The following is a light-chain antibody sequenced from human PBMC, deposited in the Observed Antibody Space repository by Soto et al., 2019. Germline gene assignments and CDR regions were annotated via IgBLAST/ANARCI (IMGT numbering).Light chain of an antibody. CDR2: DAY. J-gene: IGKJ3*01. V-gene: IGKV1-33*01. Sequence: DIQMTQSPPSLSASVGDRVSMTCQASQDIANRLNWYQQKPGKAPKLLIYDAYNLDAGVPPRFSASGSGTDFTFAIIILQPEDIATYFCQQYDDLPQVTFGPGTKLD. CDR1: QDIANR. CDR3: QQYDDLPQVT.